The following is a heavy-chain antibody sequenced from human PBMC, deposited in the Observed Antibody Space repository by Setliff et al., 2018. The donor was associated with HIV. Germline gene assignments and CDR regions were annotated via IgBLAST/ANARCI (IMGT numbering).Heavy chain of an antibody. V-gene: IGHV4-34*01. CDR3: ARRAVAGTGGAFDI. CDR2: INHSGST. D-gene: IGHD6-19*01. Sequence: SETLSLTCAVSGGSFSGYYWSWIRQPPGKGLEWIGEINHSGSTNYNPSLKSRVTISVDTSKNQFSLKLSSVTAADTAVYYCARRAVAGTGGAFDIWGQGTMVTVSS. J-gene: IGHJ3*02. CDR1: GGSFSGYY.